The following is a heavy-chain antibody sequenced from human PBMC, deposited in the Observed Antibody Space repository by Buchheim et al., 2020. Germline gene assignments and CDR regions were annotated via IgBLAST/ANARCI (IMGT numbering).Heavy chain of an antibody. J-gene: IGHJ6*03. V-gene: IGHV4-39*01. Sequence: QLQLQESGPGLVKPSETLSLTCTVSGGSISSSSYYWGWIRQPPGKGLEWIGSIYYSGSTYYNPSLKSRVTTSVDTSKNQFSLKLSSVTAADTAVYYCARGYSYGYLLNYYYYMDVWGKGTT. CDR3: ARGYSYGYLLNYYYYMDV. CDR2: IYYSGST. CDR1: GGSISSSSYY. D-gene: IGHD5-18*01.